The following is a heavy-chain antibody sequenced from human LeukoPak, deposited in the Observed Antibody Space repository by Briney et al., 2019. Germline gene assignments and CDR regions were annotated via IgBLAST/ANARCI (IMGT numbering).Heavy chain of an antibody. D-gene: IGHD3-22*01. Sequence: PSETLSLTCTVSGGSISSSSYYWGWIRQPPGKGLEWIGSIYYSGSTYYNPSLKSRATISVDTSKNQFSLKLSSVTAADTAVYYCARHGGYYYDSSGYNPFDYWGQGTLVTVSS. J-gene: IGHJ4*02. CDR1: GGSISSSSYY. CDR2: IYYSGST. CDR3: ARHGGYYYDSSGYNPFDY. V-gene: IGHV4-39*01.